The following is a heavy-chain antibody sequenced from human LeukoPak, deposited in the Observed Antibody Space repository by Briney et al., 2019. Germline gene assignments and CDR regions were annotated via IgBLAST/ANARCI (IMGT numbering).Heavy chain of an antibody. J-gene: IGHJ6*02. CDR2: IKQDGSEK. CDR1: GFTFSSYW. D-gene: IGHD5-12*01. CDR3: ARIQWLRSMDSAQYYYYYGMDV. V-gene: IGHV3-7*01. Sequence: GGSLRLSCAASGFTFSSYWMSWVRQAPGKGLEWVANIKQDGSEKYYVDSVKGRFTISRDNAKNSLYLQMNSLRAEDTAVYYCARIQWLRSMDSAQYYYYYGMDVWGQGTTVTVSS.